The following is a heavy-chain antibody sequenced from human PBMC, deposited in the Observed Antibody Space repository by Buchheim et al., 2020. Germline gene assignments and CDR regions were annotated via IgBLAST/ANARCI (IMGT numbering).Heavy chain of an antibody. D-gene: IGHD3-3*01. CDR1: GGSISSYY. CDR2: IYYSGST. J-gene: IGHJ6*02. Sequence: QVQLQESGPGLVKPSETLSLTCTVSGGSISSYYWSWIRQPPGKGLEWIGYIYYSGSTNYNPSLKSRVTISVDTSKNQFSLKLSSVTAADTAVYYCARGKDYDFWSGYYYGSYGMDVWGQGTT. CDR3: ARGKDYDFWSGYYYGSYGMDV. V-gene: IGHV4-59*01.